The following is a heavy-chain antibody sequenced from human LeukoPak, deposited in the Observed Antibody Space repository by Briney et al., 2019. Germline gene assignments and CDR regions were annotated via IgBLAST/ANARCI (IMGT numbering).Heavy chain of an antibody. CDR2: ISTYNGNT. V-gene: IGHV1-18*01. Sequence: ASVKVSCKTSTSTLNFDFSWVRQAPGQGLEWMGWISTYNGNTNYAQKFQGRVTMTTDTSTGTVYMELKSLRSDDTAVYYCARGISRADILTGYSNWGQGTLVSVSS. CDR3: ARGISRADILTGYSN. J-gene: IGHJ4*02. CDR1: TSTLNFD. D-gene: IGHD3-9*01.